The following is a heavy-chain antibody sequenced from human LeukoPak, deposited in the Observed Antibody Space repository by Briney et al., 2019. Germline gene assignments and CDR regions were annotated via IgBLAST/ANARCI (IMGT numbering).Heavy chain of an antibody. CDR2: IYTSGST. J-gene: IGHJ5*02. V-gene: IGHV4-4*07. Sequence: PSETLSLTCTVSGGSISSYYWSWIRQPAGKGLEWIGRIYTSGSTNYNPSLKSRVTMSVDTSKNQFSLKLSSVTAADTAVYYCARELLGYCSGGSCSLEGWFDLWGQGTLVTVSS. CDR3: ARELLGYCSGGSCSLEGWFDL. D-gene: IGHD2-15*01. CDR1: GGSISSYY.